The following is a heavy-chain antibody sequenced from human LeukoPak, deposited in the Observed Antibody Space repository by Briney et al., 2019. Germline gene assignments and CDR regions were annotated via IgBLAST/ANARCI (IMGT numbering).Heavy chain of an antibody. CDR2: INHSGST. CDR3: ARDDSSGSLDAFDI. Sequence: PSETLSLTCAVYGGSFSGYYWSWIRQPPGKGLEWVGEINHSGSTNYNPSLKGRVTISVDTSKNQFSLKLSSVTAADTAVYYCARDDSSGSLDAFDIWGQGTMVTVSS. D-gene: IGHD3-22*01. CDR1: GGSFSGYY. J-gene: IGHJ3*02. V-gene: IGHV4-34*01.